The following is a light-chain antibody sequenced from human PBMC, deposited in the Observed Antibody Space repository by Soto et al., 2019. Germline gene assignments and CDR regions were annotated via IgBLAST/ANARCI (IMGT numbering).Light chain of an antibody. CDR3: QQYNSYSGT. CDR1: QSISSW. V-gene: IGKV1-5*01. CDR2: DAS. Sequence: DIQMTQYPSTLSASVGDRVTITCLASQSISSWLAWYQQKPGKAPKLLIYDASSLESGVPSRFSGSGSGTEFTLTISSLQPDDFATYYCQQYNSYSGTFGQGTKVDIK. J-gene: IGKJ1*01.